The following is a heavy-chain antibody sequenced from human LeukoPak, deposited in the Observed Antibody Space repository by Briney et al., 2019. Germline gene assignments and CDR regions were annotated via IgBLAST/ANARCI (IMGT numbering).Heavy chain of an antibody. V-gene: IGHV3-23*01. CDR2: ITGSGGST. Sequence: GGSLRLSCAASGFTFSSYAMTWVRQAPGKGLEWVSTITGSGGSTYYADSVKGRFTISRDNSKNTLYLQMSSLRVEDTAVYYCARNDRGAFDIWGQGTMVTVSS. CDR3: ARNDRGAFDI. D-gene: IGHD3-22*01. J-gene: IGHJ3*02. CDR1: GFTFSSYA.